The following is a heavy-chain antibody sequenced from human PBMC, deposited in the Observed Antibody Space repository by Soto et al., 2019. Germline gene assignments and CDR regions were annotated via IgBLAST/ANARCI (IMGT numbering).Heavy chain of an antibody. D-gene: IGHD2-21*01. CDR3: ARTASAETLNWMDP. Sequence: ASVKVSCRASGYTFTNIDISWLRQAAGQGLEWLGWMNPGSGKTGYASKSQGRVAMTRDASTGTSHLGLGSLTSDDTAGYYCARTASAETLNWMDPWGPGTMVTVSS. CDR1: GYTFTNID. V-gene: IGHV1-8*02. J-gene: IGHJ5*02. CDR2: MNPGSGKT.